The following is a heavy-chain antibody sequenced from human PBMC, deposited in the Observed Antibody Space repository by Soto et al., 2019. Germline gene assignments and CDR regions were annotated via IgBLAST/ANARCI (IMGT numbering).Heavy chain of an antibody. CDR3: ARDWQQLVLGYYYYYGMDV. CDR1: GFTFSSYW. V-gene: IGHV3-7*05. Sequence: GESLKISCAASGFTFSSYWMSWVRQAPGKGLEWVANIKQDGSEKYYVDSVKGRFTISRDNAKNSLYLQMNSLRAEDTAVYYCARDWQQLVLGYYYYYGMDVWGQGTTVTVSS. D-gene: IGHD6-6*01. J-gene: IGHJ6*02. CDR2: IKQDGSEK.